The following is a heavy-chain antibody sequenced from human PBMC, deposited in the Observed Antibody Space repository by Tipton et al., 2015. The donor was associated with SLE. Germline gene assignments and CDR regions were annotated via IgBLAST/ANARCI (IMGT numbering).Heavy chain of an antibody. CDR1: GFTFSSYW. CDR2: IKQDGSEK. CDR3: ARFLSYYYYYGMDV. J-gene: IGHJ6*02. D-gene: IGHD2/OR15-2a*01. Sequence: GSLRLSCAASGFTFSSYWMSWVRQAPGKGLEWVANIKQDGSEKYYVDSVKGRFTISRDNAKNPLYLQMNSLRAEDTAVYYCARFLSYYYYYGMDVWGQGTTVTVSS. V-gene: IGHV3-7*01.